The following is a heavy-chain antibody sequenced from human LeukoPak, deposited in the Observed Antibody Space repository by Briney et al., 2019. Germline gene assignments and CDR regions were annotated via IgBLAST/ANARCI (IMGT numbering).Heavy chain of an antibody. Sequence: PGGSLRLSCAASGFTFSSYEMNWVRQAPGKGLEWVSYISSSGSTIYYADSVKGRFTISRDNAKNSLYLQMNSLRAEDTAVYYCASEQQLVGVSHYWGQGTLVTVSS. CDR1: GFTFSSYE. D-gene: IGHD6-13*01. CDR2: ISSSGSTI. CDR3: ASEQQLVGVSHY. J-gene: IGHJ4*02. V-gene: IGHV3-48*03.